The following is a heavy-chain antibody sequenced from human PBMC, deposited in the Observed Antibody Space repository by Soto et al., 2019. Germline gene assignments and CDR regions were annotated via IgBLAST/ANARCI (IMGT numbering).Heavy chain of an antibody. CDR3: ARAYTARLPRRADYYYALDV. Sequence: GGSLRLSCTASGFSFSDYDMHWVRQAPGKGLEWVSTIGAARDPYYTGSVKHRFTISRENARNSMFLQMNSVTVGDTAVYYCARAYTARLPRRADYYYALDVWAQGIMVTVSS. CDR1: GFSFSDYD. V-gene: IGHV3-13*05. J-gene: IGHJ6*02. CDR2: IGAARDP. D-gene: IGHD2-15*01.